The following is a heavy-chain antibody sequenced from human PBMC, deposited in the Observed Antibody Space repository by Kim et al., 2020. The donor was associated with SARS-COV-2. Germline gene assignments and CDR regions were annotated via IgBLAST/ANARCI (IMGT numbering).Heavy chain of an antibody. V-gene: IGHV1-69*04. Sequence: KFQGRVTITADKSTSTAYMELSSLRSEDTAVYYCARDDILTGPILYYFDYWGQGTLVTVSS. J-gene: IGHJ4*02. D-gene: IGHD3-9*01. CDR3: ARDDILTGPILYYFDY.